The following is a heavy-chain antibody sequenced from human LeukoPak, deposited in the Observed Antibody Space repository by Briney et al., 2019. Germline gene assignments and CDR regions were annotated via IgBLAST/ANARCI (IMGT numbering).Heavy chain of an antibody. CDR3: ARVDKYQLLLSP. D-gene: IGHD2-2*01. CDR1: GGSISSYY. CDR2: IYYSGST. Sequence: SETLSLTCTVSGGSISSYYWSWIRQPPGKGLEWIGYIYYSGSTNYNPSLKSRVTISVDTSKNQFSLKLSSVTAADTAVYYCARVDKYQLLLSPGGQGTRVTVSS. J-gene: IGHJ5*02. V-gene: IGHV4-59*01.